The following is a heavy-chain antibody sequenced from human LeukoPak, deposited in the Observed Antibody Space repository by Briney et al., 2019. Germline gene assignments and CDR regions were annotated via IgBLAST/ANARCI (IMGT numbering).Heavy chain of an antibody. J-gene: IGHJ4*02. CDR3: ARVHDFWSGYPDY. CDR1: GGTFSNYA. V-gene: IGHV1-69*06. Sequence: SVKVSCKASGGTFSNYAISWVRQAPGQGLEWMGGIIPIFGTANYAQKFQGRVTITADKSTSTAYMELSSLRSEDTAVYYCARVHDFWSGYPDYWGQGTLVTVSS. CDR2: IIPIFGTA. D-gene: IGHD3-3*01.